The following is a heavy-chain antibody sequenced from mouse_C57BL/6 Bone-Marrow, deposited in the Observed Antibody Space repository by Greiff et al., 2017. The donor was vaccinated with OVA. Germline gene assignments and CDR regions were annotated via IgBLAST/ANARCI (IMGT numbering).Heavy chain of an antibody. D-gene: IGHD1-1*01. CDR2: IRLKSDNYAT. V-gene: IGHV6-3*01. J-gene: IGHJ2*01. CDR1: GFTFSNYW. CDR3: TVITTVVGFDY. Sequence: EVKLQESGGGLVQPGGSMKLSCVASGFTFSNYWMNWVRQSPETGLEWVAQIRLKSDNYATHYAESVKGRFTISRDDSKSSVYLQMNNLRAEDTGIYYCTVITTVVGFDYWGQGTTLTVSS.